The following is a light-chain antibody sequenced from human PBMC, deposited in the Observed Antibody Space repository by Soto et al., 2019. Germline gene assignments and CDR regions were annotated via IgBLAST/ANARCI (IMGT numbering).Light chain of an antibody. Sequence: EIVWSQSPATLSLSPGEIATLSFRASQSVRSYLAWYQQKPGQAPRLLIYDASNRATGIPARFSGSGSGTDFTLTISSLEAEDFAVYYCQQRSNWPPTFGQGTKVDIK. CDR2: DAS. V-gene: IGKV3-11*01. J-gene: IGKJ1*01. CDR3: QQRSNWPPT. CDR1: QSVRSY.